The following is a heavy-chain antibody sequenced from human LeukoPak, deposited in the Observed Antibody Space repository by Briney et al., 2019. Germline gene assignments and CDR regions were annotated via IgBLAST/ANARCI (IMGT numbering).Heavy chain of an antibody. V-gene: IGHV3-21*01. Sequence: GGSLRLSCAASGFTFSSYSMNWVRQAPGKGLEWVSSISSSSSYIYYADSVKGRFTISRDNAKNSLYLQMNSLRAEDTAVYYCARDRGSSWYYFDYWGQGTLVTVSS. CDR2: ISSSSSYI. CDR1: GFTFSSYS. D-gene: IGHD6-13*01. CDR3: ARDRGSSWYYFDY. J-gene: IGHJ4*02.